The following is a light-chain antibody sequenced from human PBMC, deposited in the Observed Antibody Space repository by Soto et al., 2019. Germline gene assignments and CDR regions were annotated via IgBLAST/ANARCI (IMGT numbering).Light chain of an antibody. V-gene: IGKV3-11*01. J-gene: IGKJ1*01. CDR2: DAS. Sequence: EIVLTQSPATLSLSPGEGATLSCRASQSVSSYLAWYQQKPGQAPRLLIYDASNRATGIPARFSGSGSGTDFTLIIRILEPEDFAVYYCQQRTNWPTFGQGTTVEIK. CDR3: QQRTNWPT. CDR1: QSVSSY.